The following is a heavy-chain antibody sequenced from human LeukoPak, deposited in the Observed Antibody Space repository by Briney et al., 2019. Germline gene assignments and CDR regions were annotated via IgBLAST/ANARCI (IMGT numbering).Heavy chain of an antibody. CDR1: GFTFSSYA. J-gene: IGHJ4*02. Sequence: GGSLRLSCAAPGFTFSSYAMHWVRQAPGKGLEWVAIISYDGNNKYYADSVKGRFTISRDNSKNTLYLQMNSLRPEDTAVYYCASESSSGWLFFDYWGQGTLVTVSS. D-gene: IGHD6-19*01. V-gene: IGHV3-30-3*01. CDR3: ASESSSGWLFFDY. CDR2: ISYDGNNK.